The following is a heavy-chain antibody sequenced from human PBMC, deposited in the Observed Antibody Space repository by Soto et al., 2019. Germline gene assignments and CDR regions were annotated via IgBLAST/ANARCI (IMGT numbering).Heavy chain of an antibody. D-gene: IGHD3-16*01. CDR2: IIPILGET. J-gene: IGHJ6*02. CDR1: GTIFSSYT. CDR3: ARGLGGRMDD. V-gene: IGHV1-69*08. Sequence: QVQLVQSGAEVKKPGSSVRVSCKASGTIFSSYTISWVRQAPGQGLEWMGRIIPILGETNSAQKFQGRVTLHADKSTNTAYMELNSLRLEDTALYYCARGLGGRMDDWGQGTTVTVSS.